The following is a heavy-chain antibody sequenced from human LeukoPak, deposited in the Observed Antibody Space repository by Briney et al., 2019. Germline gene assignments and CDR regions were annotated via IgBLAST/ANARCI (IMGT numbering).Heavy chain of an antibody. D-gene: IGHD3-10*01. V-gene: IGHV1-69*05. CDR2: IIPIFGTA. Sequence: GASVKVSCKASGGTFSSYTISWVRQAPGQGLEWMGGIIPIFGTANYAQKFQGRVTITTDESTSTAYMGLSSLRSEDTAVYYCARDGVTMVRGATTYNWFDPWGQGTLVTVSS. CDR1: GGTFSSYT. J-gene: IGHJ5*02. CDR3: ARDGVTMVRGATTYNWFDP.